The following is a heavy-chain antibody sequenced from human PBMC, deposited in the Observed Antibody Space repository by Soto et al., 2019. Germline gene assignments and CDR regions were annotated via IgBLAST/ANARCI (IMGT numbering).Heavy chain of an antibody. Sequence: QVQLVQSGAEVEKPGSSVKVSCKASGGTFKSYVFNWVRQAPGQGLEWMGGVIPFFGTANYAQRLQGRVTLIADEFAPTAYMELSRLWSEDTAVYCCARAVDFDDVAMPDAYSYGMDVWGQGTTVIVSS. CDR3: ARAVDFDDVAMPDAYSYGMDV. D-gene: IGHD3-9*01. CDR2: VIPFFGTA. V-gene: IGHV1-69*01. CDR1: GGTFKSYV. J-gene: IGHJ6*02.